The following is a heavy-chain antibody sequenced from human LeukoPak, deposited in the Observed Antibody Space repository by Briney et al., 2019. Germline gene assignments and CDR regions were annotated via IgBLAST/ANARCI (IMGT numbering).Heavy chain of an antibody. V-gene: IGHV4-31*03. CDR2: IYYSGST. CDR1: GGSISSGGYY. J-gene: IGHJ4*02. D-gene: IGHD1-26*01. CDR3: ARTLVGGSSHYFDY. Sequence: SQTLSLTCTVSGGSISSGGYYWSWIRQHPGKGLEWIGYIYYSGSTYYNPSLKSRVTISVDTSKNQFSLKLSSVTAADTAVYYCARTLVGGSSHYFDYWGQGTLVTVSS.